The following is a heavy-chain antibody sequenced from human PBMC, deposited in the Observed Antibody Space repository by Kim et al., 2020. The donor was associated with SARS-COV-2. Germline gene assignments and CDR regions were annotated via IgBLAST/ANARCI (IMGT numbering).Heavy chain of an antibody. J-gene: IGHJ4*02. V-gene: IGHV1-3*01. CDR2: INAGNGNT. D-gene: IGHD6-13*01. Sequence: ASVKVSCKASGYTFTSYAMHWVRQAPGQRLEWMGWINAGNGNTKYSQKLQGRVTITRDTSASTAYMELSSLRSEDTAVYYCARELRVMAAAGDYWGQVTLVTVSS. CDR1: GYTFTSYA. CDR3: ARELRVMAAAGDY.